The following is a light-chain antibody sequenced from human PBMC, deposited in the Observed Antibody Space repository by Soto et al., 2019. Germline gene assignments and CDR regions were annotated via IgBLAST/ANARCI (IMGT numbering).Light chain of an antibody. J-gene: IGKJ1*01. CDR2: KAS. Sequence: DIQMTQSPSTLSASVGDRVTITCRASQSISTWLAWYQQEPGKAPKLLIHKASSLQSGVPSRFSGSGSGTEFTLTISSLQPEDVASYYCQHYNIYSWTFGQGTKVDI. V-gene: IGKV1-5*03. CDR3: QHYNIYSWT. CDR1: QSISTW.